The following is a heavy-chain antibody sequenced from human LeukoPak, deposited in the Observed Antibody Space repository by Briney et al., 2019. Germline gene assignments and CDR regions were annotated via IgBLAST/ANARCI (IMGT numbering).Heavy chain of an antibody. J-gene: IGHJ5*02. CDR1: GFTFSSYG. CDR2: ITYDGSNR. D-gene: IGHD6-6*01. Sequence: GGSLRLSCAASGFTFSSYGMHWVRQAPGKGLEWVAVITYDGSNRYYADSVKGRFTISRDNSKNTLYLQMNSLRAEDTAVYYCAKNGRSSMSPNWFDPWGQGTLVTVSS. CDR3: AKNGRSSMSPNWFDP. V-gene: IGHV3-30*18.